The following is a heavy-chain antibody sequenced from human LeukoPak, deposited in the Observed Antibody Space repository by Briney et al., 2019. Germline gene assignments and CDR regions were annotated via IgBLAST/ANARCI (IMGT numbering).Heavy chain of an antibody. V-gene: IGHV4-34*01. CDR2: INHSGST. Sequence: SETRSLTCAVYGGSFSGYYWSWIRQPPGKGLEWIGEINHSGSTNYNPSLKSRVTISVDTSKNQFSLKLSSVTAADTAVYYCARPDGSSGWPDWYFDLWGRGTLVTVSS. CDR3: ARPDGSSGWPDWYFDL. CDR1: GGSFSGYY. D-gene: IGHD6-19*01. J-gene: IGHJ2*01.